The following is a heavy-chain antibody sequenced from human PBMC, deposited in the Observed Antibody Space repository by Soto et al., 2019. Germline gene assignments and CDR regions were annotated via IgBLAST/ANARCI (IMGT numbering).Heavy chain of an antibody. CDR3: AIAKRAPTYYYDSSGYYFDY. CDR1: GGSFSGYY. Sequence: QVQLQQWGAGLLKPSETLSLTCAVYGGSFSGYYWCWIRQPPGKGLEWIGEINHSGSTNYNPSLKRRVTISVETSNNQFSLKVSSVTAADTAVYYSAIAKRAPTYYYDSSGYYFDYWGQGTLVTVSS. V-gene: IGHV4-34*01. D-gene: IGHD3-22*01. CDR2: INHSGST. J-gene: IGHJ4*02.